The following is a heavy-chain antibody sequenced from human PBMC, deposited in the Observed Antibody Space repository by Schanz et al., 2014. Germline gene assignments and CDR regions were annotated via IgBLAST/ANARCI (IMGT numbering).Heavy chain of an antibody. D-gene: IGHD2-15*01. Sequence: QVQLVDSGGDLVKPGGSLRLSCAASGFTFSDYYMSWIRQAPGKGPEWVSYISSGGSDTYYADSVQGRFTISRDNARNSLYLQMNSLRAEDTAVYYCARACCRQENHSYYTGMDVWGQGTTVTVSS. CDR3: ARACCRQENHSYYTGMDV. V-gene: IGHV3-11*01. CDR2: ISSGGSDT. CDR1: GFTFSDYY. J-gene: IGHJ6*02.